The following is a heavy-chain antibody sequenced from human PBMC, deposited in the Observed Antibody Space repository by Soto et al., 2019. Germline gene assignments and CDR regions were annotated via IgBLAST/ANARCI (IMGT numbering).Heavy chain of an antibody. CDR1: GGSISSYY. Sequence: PSETLSLTCTVSGGSISSYYWSWIRQPPGKGLEWIGYIYYSGSTNYNPSLKRRVTISVDTSKNQFSLKLSSVTAADTAVYYCARGRIAVTPMGRNWFDPWGQGTLVTVSS. V-gene: IGHV4-59*12. J-gene: IGHJ5*02. CDR3: ARGRIAVTPMGRNWFDP. CDR2: IYYSGST. D-gene: IGHD6-19*01.